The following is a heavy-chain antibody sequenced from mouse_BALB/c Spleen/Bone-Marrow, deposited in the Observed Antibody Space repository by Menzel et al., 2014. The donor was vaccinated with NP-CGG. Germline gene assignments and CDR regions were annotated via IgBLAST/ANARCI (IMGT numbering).Heavy chain of an antibody. V-gene: IGHV5-12-2*01. CDR1: GFTFSSYT. Sequence: EVKLMESGGGLVQPGGSLKLSCAASGFTFSSYTMSWVRQTPEKRLEWVAYISNGGGSTYYPDTVKGRSTISRDNAKNTLYLQMSSLKSEDTAMYYCARGGNPFAYWGQGTLVTVSA. J-gene: IGHJ3*01. CDR2: ISNGGGST. D-gene: IGHD1-1*02. CDR3: ARGGNPFAY.